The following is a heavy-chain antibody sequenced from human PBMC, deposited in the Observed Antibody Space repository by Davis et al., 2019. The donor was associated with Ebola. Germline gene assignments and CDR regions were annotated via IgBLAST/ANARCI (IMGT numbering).Heavy chain of an antibody. CDR2: INSDGTST. D-gene: IGHD3-9*01. CDR3: AKDFDYENGY. Sequence: GESLKISCAASGFTFSSYSMNWVRQAPGKGLVWVSRINSDGTSTYYADSVKGRFTISRDNAKNTLYLQMNSLRAEDTAVYYCAKDFDYENGYWGQGTLVTVSS. CDR1: GFTFSSYS. J-gene: IGHJ4*02. V-gene: IGHV3-74*01.